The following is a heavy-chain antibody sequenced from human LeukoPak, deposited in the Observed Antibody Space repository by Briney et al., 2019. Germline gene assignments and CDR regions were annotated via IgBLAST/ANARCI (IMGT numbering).Heavy chain of an antibody. CDR2: IRRNVHGGTA. CDR1: GFTFGDHA. J-gene: IGHJ4*02. CDR3: VRWVEGIVTAYDY. V-gene: IGHV3-49*04. D-gene: IGHD2-21*02. Sequence: GRSLRLSCTASGFTFGDHAMNWVRQSPGRGLEWVSFIRRNVHGGTAEYAASVKGRFTISRDDSKSIAYLQMNSLKIEDTAVYYCVRWVEGIVTAYDYWGQGTLVTVSS.